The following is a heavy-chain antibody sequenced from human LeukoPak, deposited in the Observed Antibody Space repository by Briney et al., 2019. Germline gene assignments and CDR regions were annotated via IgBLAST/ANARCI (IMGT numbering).Heavy chain of an antibody. CDR1: GFTFDDYG. D-gene: IGHD3-10*01. Sequence: TGGSLRLSCAASGFTFDDYGMSWVRQAPGKGLEWVASIKQDGNDKFYVDSVKGRFTISRDNAKNSLYLQMNSLRAEDTAVYYCARDPGDYWGQGTLVTVSS. CDR2: IKQDGNDK. V-gene: IGHV3-7*01. J-gene: IGHJ4*02. CDR3: ARDPGDY.